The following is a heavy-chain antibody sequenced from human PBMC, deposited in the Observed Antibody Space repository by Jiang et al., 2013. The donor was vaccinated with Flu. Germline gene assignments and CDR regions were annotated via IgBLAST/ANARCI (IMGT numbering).Heavy chain of an antibody. Sequence: GAEVKKPGESLKISCKGSGYSFSRYWIGWVRQMPGKAWSGWESSILVTLIPRYSPSFQGQVSISADKSINTAYLQWSSLKASDTAVYFCARPDYDTGAYPFWGQGNPGHRLL. CDR2: SILVTLIP. CDR1: GYSFSRYW. J-gene: IGHJ4*01. V-gene: IGHV5-51*01. D-gene: IGHD3-22*01. CDR3: ARPDYDTGAYPF.